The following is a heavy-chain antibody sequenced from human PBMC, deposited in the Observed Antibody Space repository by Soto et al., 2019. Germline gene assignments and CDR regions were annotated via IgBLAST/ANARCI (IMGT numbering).Heavy chain of an antibody. D-gene: IGHD2-8*01. CDR3: AKSNGATWQQYFFDY. J-gene: IGHJ4*02. V-gene: IGHV3-23*01. CDR2: MRGLGGST. CDR1: GVTFSAYS. Sequence: EVQLLESGGGLVQPGGSLRLSCTASGVTFSAYSMSWVRQAPGKGLAWVSGMRGLGGSTYDADSVEGRFTISRDHSKNTLYQQLHSVTAEDTAVYYCAKSNGATWQQYFFDYWGQGTLLTVSA.